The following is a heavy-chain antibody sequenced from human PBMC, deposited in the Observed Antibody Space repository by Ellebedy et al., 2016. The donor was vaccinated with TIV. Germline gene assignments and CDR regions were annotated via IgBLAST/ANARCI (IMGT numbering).Heavy chain of an antibody. Sequence: GESLKISXAASGFTFSRYAMVWVRQSPGKGLEWVSSVTDSGDNRYYTDSVKGRFTVSRDNSKNTLFLQMNSLRVEDTAMYFCAKGLGSSSWFRGMDVWGQGTTVTVSS. D-gene: IGHD7-27*01. CDR3: AKGLGSSSWFRGMDV. V-gene: IGHV3-23*01. J-gene: IGHJ6*02. CDR2: VTDSGDNR. CDR1: GFTFSRYA.